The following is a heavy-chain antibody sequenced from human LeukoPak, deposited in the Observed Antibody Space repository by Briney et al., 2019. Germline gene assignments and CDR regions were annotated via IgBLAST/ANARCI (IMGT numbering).Heavy chain of an antibody. V-gene: IGHV1-24*01. CDR2: FDPEDGET. D-gene: IGHD2-15*01. J-gene: IGHJ4*02. CDR1: GYTLTELS. Sequence: GASVKVSCTVSGYTLTELSMHWVRQAPGKGLEWMGGFDPEDGETIYAQKFQGRVTMTEDTSTDTAYMELSSLRSEDTAVYYCATDPTALGYCSGGSCYNNDYWGQGTLVTVSS. CDR3: ATDPTALGYCSGGSCYNNDY.